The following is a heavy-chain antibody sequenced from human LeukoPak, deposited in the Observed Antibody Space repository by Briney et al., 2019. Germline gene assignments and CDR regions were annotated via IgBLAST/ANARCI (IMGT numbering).Heavy chain of an antibody. CDR3: AKSEVVPTAKDYFDY. CDR1: GFTVSSNY. Sequence: GGSLRLSCAASGFTVSSNYMSWVRQAPGKGLEWVSVIYSGGSTYYADSVKGRFTISRDNSKNTLYLQMNSLRAEDTAVYYCAKSEVVPTAKDYFDYWGQGTLVTVSS. D-gene: IGHD2-2*01. J-gene: IGHJ4*02. V-gene: IGHV3-53*01. CDR2: IYSGGST.